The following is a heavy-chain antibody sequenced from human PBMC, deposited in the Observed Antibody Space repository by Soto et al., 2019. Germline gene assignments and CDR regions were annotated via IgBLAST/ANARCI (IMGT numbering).Heavy chain of an antibody. CDR2: MNPNSGNT. D-gene: IGHD6-13*01. Sequence: QVQLVQSGAEVKKPGASVQVSCKASGYTFTSYDINWVRQATGQVREWMGWMNPNSGNTGSAQKFQGRVTMTRNTSISTAYMELSSLRSEDTAVYYCAGVFGRAAAGTCGYWGQGTLVTVSS. V-gene: IGHV1-8*01. CDR1: GYTFTSYD. CDR3: AGVFGRAAAGTCGY. J-gene: IGHJ4*02.